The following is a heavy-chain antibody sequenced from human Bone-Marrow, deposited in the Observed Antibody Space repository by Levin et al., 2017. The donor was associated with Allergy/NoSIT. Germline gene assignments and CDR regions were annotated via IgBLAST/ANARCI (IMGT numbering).Heavy chain of an antibody. CDR3: ARLYGYTGPSVFIYGLDV. J-gene: IGHJ6*02. Sequence: GESLKISCKVFGFAFPTYSIGRVRQMPGKGLEWMGIISPGNSKTLYSRPFEGQVTISVEKSTSTAYLQWIRLKTTDSATYFCARLYGYTGPSVFIYGLDVWGQGTTVIVSS. V-gene: IGHV5-51*01. CDR1: GFAFPTYS. CDR2: ISPGNSKT. D-gene: IGHD5-18*01.